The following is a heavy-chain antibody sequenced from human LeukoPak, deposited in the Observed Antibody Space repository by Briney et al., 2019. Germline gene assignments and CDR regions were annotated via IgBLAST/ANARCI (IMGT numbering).Heavy chain of an antibody. CDR2: ISSSSSYI. CDR3: ARSYYYDTSGTPDY. Sequence: PGGSLRLSCAASGFILSSYSMNWVRQAPGKGLEWVSSISSSSSYIYYADSVKGRFTISRDNSKNTLYLQMNSLRAEDTAIYYCARSYYYDTSGTPDYWGQGTLVTVSS. J-gene: IGHJ4*02. CDR1: GFILSSYS. V-gene: IGHV3-21*01. D-gene: IGHD3-22*01.